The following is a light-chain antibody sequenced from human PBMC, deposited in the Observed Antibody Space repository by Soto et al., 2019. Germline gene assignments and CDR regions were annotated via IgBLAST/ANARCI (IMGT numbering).Light chain of an antibody. CDR2: DAS. V-gene: IGKV3-11*01. J-gene: IGKJ4*01. CDR1: QSVGGY. Sequence: EIVLTQSPATLSLSPGERATLSCRASQSVGGYLDWYQQKPGQAPRLLIYDASTQASGIPARFSGSGSGTDFTLTISSLEPEDLAVYYCHQRSNWPPLTFGGGTKVEIK. CDR3: HQRSNWPPLT.